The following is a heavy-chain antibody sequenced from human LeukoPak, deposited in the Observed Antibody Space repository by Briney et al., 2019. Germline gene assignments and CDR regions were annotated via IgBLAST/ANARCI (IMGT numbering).Heavy chain of an antibody. V-gene: IGHV4-59*08. J-gene: IGHJ4*02. CDR1: GGSISSYY. D-gene: IGHD5-24*01. CDR2: IYYSGST. CDR3: ARGGRDGYTLYPLDY. Sequence: SETLSLTCTVSGGSISSYYWSWIRQPPGKGLEWIGYIYYSGSTNYNPSLKSRITISVDTSKNQLSLKLRSVTAADTAVYYCARGGRDGYTLYPLDYWGQGTLVTVSS.